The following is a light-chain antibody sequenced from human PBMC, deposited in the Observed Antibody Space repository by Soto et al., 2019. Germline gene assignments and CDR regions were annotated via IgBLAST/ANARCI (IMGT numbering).Light chain of an antibody. Sequence: EIVLTQSPGTLSLSPGERATLSCRASQSVSSSYLAWYQQKPGQAPRLLIYGASNRATGIPDRFSGSGSGTEFTITISRLEPDDFAVYYCQQYGSSPLWTFGQGTKVEIK. CDR2: GAS. J-gene: IGKJ1*01. CDR1: QSVSSSY. CDR3: QQYGSSPLWT. V-gene: IGKV3-20*01.